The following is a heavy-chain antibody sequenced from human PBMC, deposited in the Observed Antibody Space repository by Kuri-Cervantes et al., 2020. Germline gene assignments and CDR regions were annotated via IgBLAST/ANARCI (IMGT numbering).Heavy chain of an antibody. D-gene: IGHD2-15*01. CDR1: GGSISSYY. CDR2: IYYSGST. J-gene: IGHJ3*02. V-gene: IGHV4-59*01. Sequence: GSLRLSCTVSGGSISSYYWSWIRQPPGKGLEWIGYIYYSGSTNYNPSLKSRVTISVDTSKNQFSLKLSSVTAADTAVYYCARDGIFGGAFDIWGQGTMVTVSS. CDR3: ARDGIFGGAFDI.